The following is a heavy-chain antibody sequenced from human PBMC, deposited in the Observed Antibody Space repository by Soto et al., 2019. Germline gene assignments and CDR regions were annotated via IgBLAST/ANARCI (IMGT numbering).Heavy chain of an antibody. D-gene: IGHD6-13*01. V-gene: IGHV4-59*08. Sequence: SETLSLTCTVSGGSISSYYWSWIRQPPGKGLEWIGYIYYSGSTNYNPSLKSRVTISVDTSKNQFPLKLSSVTAADTAVYYCARRKSSWYPNGWWFEPWGQGTLVTVSS. CDR3: ARRKSSWYPNGWWFEP. J-gene: IGHJ5*02. CDR2: IYYSGST. CDR1: GGSISSYY.